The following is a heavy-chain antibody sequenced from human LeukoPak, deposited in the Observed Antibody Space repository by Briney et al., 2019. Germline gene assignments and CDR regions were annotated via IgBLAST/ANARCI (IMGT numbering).Heavy chain of an antibody. CDR1: GFTFSSYW. V-gene: IGHV3-7*01. D-gene: IGHD6-19*01. J-gene: IGHJ6*02. CDR2: IKQDGSEK. CDR3: ARVASSGRILYYYYYYGMDV. Sequence: GSLRLSCAASGFTFSSYWMSWVRQAPGKGLEWVANIKQDGSEKYYVDSVKGRFTTSRDNAKNSLYLQMYSLRAEDTAVYYCARVASSGRILYYYYYYGMDVWGQGTTVTVSS.